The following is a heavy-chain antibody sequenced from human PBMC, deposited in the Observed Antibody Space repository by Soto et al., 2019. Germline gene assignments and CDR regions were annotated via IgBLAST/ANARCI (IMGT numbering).Heavy chain of an antibody. CDR3: AREGGGTDAFDI. CDR1: GGSISSYY. Sequence: KPSETLSLTCTVSGGSISSYYWSWIRQPPGKGLEWIGYIYYSGSTNYNPSLKSRVTISVDTSKNQFSLKLSSVTAADTAVYYCAREGGGTDAFDIWGQGTMVTVSS. CDR2: IYYSGST. D-gene: IGHD2-15*01. V-gene: IGHV4-59*01. J-gene: IGHJ3*02.